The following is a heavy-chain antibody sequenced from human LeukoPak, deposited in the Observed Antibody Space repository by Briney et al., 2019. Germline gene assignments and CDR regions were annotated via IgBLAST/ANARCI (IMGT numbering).Heavy chain of an antibody. D-gene: IGHD1-26*01. CDR3: AKDPQASRWFDR. V-gene: IGHV3-23*01. J-gene: IGHJ5*02. CDR1: GFTLKNSA. Sequence: TGGSLSLSCKASGFTLKNSALSWIRQAPGKGLEWVSSISSSGSGTYYAESVQGRFSVSRDNSNNTLYLQMSGLRADDTAVYFCAKDPQASRWFDRWGQGTLVTVSP. CDR2: ISSSGSGT.